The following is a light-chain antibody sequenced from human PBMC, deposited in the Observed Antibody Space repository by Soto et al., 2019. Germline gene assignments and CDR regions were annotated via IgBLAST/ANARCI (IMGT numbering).Light chain of an antibody. CDR2: NAS. CDR3: QHYNSYSEA. V-gene: IGKV1-5*03. Sequence: DIQMTQSPSTLSGSVGDRVTITCRASQTISSWLAWYQQKPGKAPKLLIYNASTLKSGVPSRFSGSGSGTEFNLTISSLQPDDFATYYCQHYNSYSEAFGQGTKVELK. CDR1: QTISSW. J-gene: IGKJ1*01.